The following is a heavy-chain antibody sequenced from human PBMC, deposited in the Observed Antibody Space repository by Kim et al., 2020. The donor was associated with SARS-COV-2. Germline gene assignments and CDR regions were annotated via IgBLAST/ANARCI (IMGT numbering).Heavy chain of an antibody. CDR2: IYHSGST. Sequence: SETLSLTCVVYGGSFSGYYWSWIRQPPGKGLEWIGEIYHSGSTNYNPSLKSRVTISVDTSKNQFSLKLSSVTAADTAVYYCARSSRYCSGGTCSLGYYYYYMDVWGKGTTVTVSS. J-gene: IGHJ6*03. D-gene: IGHD2-15*01. CDR3: ARSSRYCSGGTCSLGYYYYYMDV. V-gene: IGHV4-34*01. CDR1: GGSFSGYY.